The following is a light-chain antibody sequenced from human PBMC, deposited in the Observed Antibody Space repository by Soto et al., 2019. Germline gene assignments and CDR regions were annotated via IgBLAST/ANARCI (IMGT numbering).Light chain of an antibody. V-gene: IGLV2-14*01. CDR3: SSSTSITTLDV. Sequence: QSALAQPASVSGSPGQSITISCTGTSSDVGGYNYVSWYQQHPGKAPKLIIFEVSNRPPGVSNRFSGSKSGNTASLTISGLQAEDEADYYCSSSTSITTLDVFGTGTKVTVL. CDR1: SSDVGGYNY. J-gene: IGLJ1*01. CDR2: EVS.